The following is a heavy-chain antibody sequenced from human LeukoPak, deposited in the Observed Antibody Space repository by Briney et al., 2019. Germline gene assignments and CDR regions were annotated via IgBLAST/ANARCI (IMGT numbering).Heavy chain of an antibody. Sequence: ASVKVSCKASGGTFGSYAISWVRQAPGQGLEWMGGIIPIFGTANYAQKFQGRVTITTDESTSTAYMELSSLRSEDTAVYYCASPAHYYDSSGYFSYWGQGTLVTVSS. CDR1: GGTFGSYA. D-gene: IGHD3-22*01. V-gene: IGHV1-69*05. J-gene: IGHJ4*02. CDR3: ASPAHYYDSSGYFSY. CDR2: IIPIFGTA.